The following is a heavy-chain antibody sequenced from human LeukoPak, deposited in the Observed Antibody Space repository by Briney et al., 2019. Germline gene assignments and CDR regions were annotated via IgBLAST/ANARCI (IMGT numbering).Heavy chain of an antibody. CDR2: IKKDGSEK. CDR3: TTDTWYSAGH. Sequence: GGSLRLSCTASGFIFSGSWMAWLRQAPGKGLEWVAIIKKDGSEKYYVDSMKGRFTISRDNAKNSLFLQMNSLRAEDTAIYYCTTDTWYSAGHWGQGTLVTVSS. J-gene: IGHJ4*02. D-gene: IGHD2-15*01. CDR1: GFIFSGSW. V-gene: IGHV3-7*03.